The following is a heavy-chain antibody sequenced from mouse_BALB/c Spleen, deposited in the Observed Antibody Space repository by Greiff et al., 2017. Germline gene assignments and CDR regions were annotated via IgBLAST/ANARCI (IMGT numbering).Heavy chain of an antibody. J-gene: IGHJ4*01. CDR3: TSRYLMDY. CDR2: INPSNGGT. Sequence: QVQLQQSGAELVRSGASVKLSCTASGFNIKDYYMYWVKQRPGQGLEWIGGINPSNGGTNFNEKFKSKATLTVDKSSSTAYMQLSSLTSEDSAVYYCTSRYLMDYWGQGTSVTVSS. CDR1: GFNIKDYY. D-gene: IGHD5-5*01. V-gene: IGHV1S16*01.